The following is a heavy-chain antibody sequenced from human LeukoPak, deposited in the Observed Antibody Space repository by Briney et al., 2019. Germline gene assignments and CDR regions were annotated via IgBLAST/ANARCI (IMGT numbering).Heavy chain of an antibody. CDR2: ISWNSGSI. J-gene: IGHJ4*02. D-gene: IGHD6-13*01. V-gene: IGHV3-9*01. CDR3: ARDYIAAAGTLDY. Sequence: PGGSLRLSCAASGFTFDDYAMHWVRQAPGKGLEWVSGISWNSGSIGYADSVKGRFTISRDNSKNTPYLQMNSLRAEDTAVYYCARDYIAAAGTLDYWGQGTLVTVSS. CDR1: GFTFDDYA.